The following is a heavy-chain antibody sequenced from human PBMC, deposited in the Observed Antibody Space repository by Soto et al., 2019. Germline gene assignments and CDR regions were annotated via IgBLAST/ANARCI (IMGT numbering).Heavy chain of an antibody. Sequence: SETLSLTCTVSGGSVDSNRYYWTWIRQPPGTGLEWIGEINHSGSTNYNPSLKSRVTISVDTSKNQFSLKLTSVTAADTAVYYCARDKLTGLFDYWGQGTLVTVSS. CDR2: INHSGST. D-gene: IGHD2-8*02. J-gene: IGHJ4*02. CDR3: ARDKLTGLFDY. CDR1: GGSVDSNRYY. V-gene: IGHV4-39*07.